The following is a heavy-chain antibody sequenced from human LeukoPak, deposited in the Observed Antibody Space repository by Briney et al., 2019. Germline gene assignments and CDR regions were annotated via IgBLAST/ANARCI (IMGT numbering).Heavy chain of an antibody. Sequence: EASVKVSCKASGGTFSSYAISWVRQAPGQGLEWMGRIIPILGIANYAQKFQGRVTITADKSTSTAYMELSSLRSEDTAVYYCASVAGQYYFDYGGQGTLVTVSS. V-gene: IGHV1-69*04. CDR2: IIPILGIA. J-gene: IGHJ4*02. CDR1: GGTFSSYA. D-gene: IGHD6-19*01. CDR3: ASVAGQYYFDY.